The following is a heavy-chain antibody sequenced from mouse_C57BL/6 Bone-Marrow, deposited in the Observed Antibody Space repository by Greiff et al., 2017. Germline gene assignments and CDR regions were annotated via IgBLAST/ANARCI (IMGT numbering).Heavy chain of an antibody. CDR3: ARAGSDYYGNYFYAMDY. V-gene: IGHV3-6*01. J-gene: IGHJ4*01. CDR1: GYSITSGYY. CDR2: ISYDGSN. D-gene: IGHD2-1*01. Sequence: ESGPGLVKPSQSLSLTCSVTGYSITSGYYWNWIRQFPGNKLEWMGYISYDGSNNYNPSLKNRISITRDTSKNQFFLKLNSVTTEDTATYYCARAGSDYYGNYFYAMDYWGQGTSVTVSS.